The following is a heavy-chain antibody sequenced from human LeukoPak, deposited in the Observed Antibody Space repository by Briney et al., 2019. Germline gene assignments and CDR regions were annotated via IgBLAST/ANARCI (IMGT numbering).Heavy chain of an antibody. D-gene: IGHD6-13*01. V-gene: IGHV3-33*01. J-gene: IGHJ4*02. CDR1: GFTFSNYG. CDR2: IWYDGSNT. Sequence: PGGSLRLSCAASGFTFSNYGLHWVRQAPGKGLEWVAVIWYDGSNTYYADSVKGRFTISRDDSKNTLYLQMNSLRADDTAVYFCARDVRRAAARTMNYWGQGSLVTVSS. CDR3: ARDVRRAAARTMNY.